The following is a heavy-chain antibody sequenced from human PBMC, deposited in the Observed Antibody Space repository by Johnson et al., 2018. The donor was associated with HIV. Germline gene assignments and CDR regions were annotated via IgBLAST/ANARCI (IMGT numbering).Heavy chain of an antibody. CDR3: ARDRGSMIVVGSAFDI. CDR1: GFIFSGSA. Sequence: VQLVESGGGVVQPGRSLRLSCAASGFIFSGSAMHWVRQAPGKGLEWVASISYEGSNIHYGDSVVGRFPIPRDNSKKTVYLQMNSLRAEDTAVYYCARDRGSMIVVGSAFDIWGQGTMVTVSS. V-gene: IGHV3-30-3*01. CDR2: ISYEGSNI. J-gene: IGHJ3*02. D-gene: IGHD3-22*01.